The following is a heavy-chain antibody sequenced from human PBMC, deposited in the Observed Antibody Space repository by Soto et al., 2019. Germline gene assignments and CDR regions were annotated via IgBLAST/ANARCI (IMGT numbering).Heavy chain of an antibody. CDR1: GGSIRSNNR. V-gene: IGHV4-4*02. Sequence: QVQLQESGPGLVKPSGTVSLTCAVSGGSIRSNNRWSWVRQPPGKGLEWIGEIFHSGSTNYNPSLKTRVTISVDKSKNQFSLKLSSVTAADTAVYYCARVYSGSYSDYWGQGTLVTVSS. CDR2: IFHSGST. J-gene: IGHJ4*02. D-gene: IGHD1-26*01. CDR3: ARVYSGSYSDY.